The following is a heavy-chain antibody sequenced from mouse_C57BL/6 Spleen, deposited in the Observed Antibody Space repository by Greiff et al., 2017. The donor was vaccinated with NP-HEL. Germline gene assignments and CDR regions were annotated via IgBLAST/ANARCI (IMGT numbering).Heavy chain of an antibody. V-gene: IGHV1-4*01. Sequence: VQLQQSGAELARPGASVKMSCTASGYTFTSYTMHWVKQRPGQGLEWIGYINPSSDYTKYNQKFKDKATLTADKSSSTAYMQLSSLTSEDSAVYYCARGGITTADWYFDVWGTGTTVTVSS. CDR3: ARGGITTADWYFDV. J-gene: IGHJ1*03. CDR1: GYTFTSYT. CDR2: INPSSDYT. D-gene: IGHD1-1*01.